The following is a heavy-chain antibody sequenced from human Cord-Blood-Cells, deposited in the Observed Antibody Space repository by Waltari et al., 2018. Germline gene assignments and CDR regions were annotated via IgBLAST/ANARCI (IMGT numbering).Heavy chain of an antibody. J-gene: IGHJ4*02. V-gene: IGHV1-8*03. CDR1: GYTFTSYD. CDR3: ARGDRGVRGVINY. CDR2: MNHNGGNT. D-gene: IGHD3-10*01. Sequence: QAQPVQSGAEVTKPGASVKVSCKASGYTFTSYDINCVPRATGQGLEWMGWMNHNGGNTGCAKKFQGRVTITRNTSISTAYMELSSLRSEDTAVYYCARGDRGVRGVINYWGQGTLVTVSS.